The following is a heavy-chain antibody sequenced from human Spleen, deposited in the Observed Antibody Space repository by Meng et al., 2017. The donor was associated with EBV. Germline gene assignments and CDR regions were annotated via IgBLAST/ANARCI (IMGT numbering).Heavy chain of an antibody. CDR2: INGDGTST. CDR1: GFILSKYA. V-gene: IGHV3-74*02. J-gene: IGHJ4*02. D-gene: IGHD2-8*01. Sequence: EVQLLESGGGLVQPGGSLGLSCAASGFILSKYASSWVRQAPGKGLEWVSRINGDGTSTSHAEYVKGRFTVSRDNVKNTLYLEMNSLRAEDTAVYYCATNKMVYWGRGTLVTVSS. CDR3: ATNKMVY.